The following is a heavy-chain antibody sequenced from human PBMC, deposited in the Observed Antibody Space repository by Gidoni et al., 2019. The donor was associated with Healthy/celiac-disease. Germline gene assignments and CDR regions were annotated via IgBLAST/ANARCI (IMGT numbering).Heavy chain of an antibody. Sequence: EVQLVESGGGLVQPGGSLRLSCAASGFTVSSNYMGWVRQAPGKGLEWVSVIYSGGSTYYADSVKGRFTISRDNSKNTLYLQMNSLRAEDTAVYYCARARIAVVGVDYWGQGTLVTVSS. CDR3: ARARIAVVGVDY. CDR2: IYSGGST. CDR1: GFTVSSNY. J-gene: IGHJ4*02. D-gene: IGHD6-19*01. V-gene: IGHV3-66*01.